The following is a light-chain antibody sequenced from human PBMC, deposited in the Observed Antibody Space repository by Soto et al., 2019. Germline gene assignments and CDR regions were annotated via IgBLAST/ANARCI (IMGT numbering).Light chain of an antibody. CDR3: QQAYNLPIT. CDR1: QDIAGY. Sequence: IQLTTATYSESASVGVSVTITCRASQDIAGYLAWYQHKPGRTPELLIHGASRLQSGVPARFSGSGSGTDFTLSINSLQPEDFATYYCQQAYNLPITFGQGTRLEIK. J-gene: IGKJ5*01. V-gene: IGKV1D-12*01. CDR2: GAS.